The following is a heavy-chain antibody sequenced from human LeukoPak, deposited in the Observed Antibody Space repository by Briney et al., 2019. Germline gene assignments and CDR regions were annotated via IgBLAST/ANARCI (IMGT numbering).Heavy chain of an antibody. CDR2: VNPHSGDT. V-gene: IGHV1-2*02. CDR3: AIEKSYSCVYY. J-gene: IGHJ4*02. Sequence: ASVKVSCKASAYTFTGYYVNWARQAPGQGPEWMGWVNPHSGDTNYAQNFQGRVTMTRDTSISTAYMELSRLTSDDTAVYYCAIEKSYSCVYYWGQGTLVTVSS. CDR1: AYTFTGYY. D-gene: IGHD3-16*02.